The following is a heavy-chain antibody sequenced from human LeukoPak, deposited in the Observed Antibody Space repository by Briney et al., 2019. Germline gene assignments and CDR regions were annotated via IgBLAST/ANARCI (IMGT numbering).Heavy chain of an antibody. J-gene: IGHJ4*02. V-gene: IGHV4-59*08. Sequence: KPSETLSLTCTVSGGSISSYYWSWIRQAPGKGLEWVGYIYYSGSTKYNPSLKSRVTISVDTSKSQLSLKLTSVTAADTAVFYCARLGIGVVPSAMLGDYYFDYWGQGTLVTVSS. D-gene: IGHD2-2*01. CDR1: GGSISSYY. CDR3: ARLGIGVVPSAMLGDYYFDY. CDR2: IYYSGST.